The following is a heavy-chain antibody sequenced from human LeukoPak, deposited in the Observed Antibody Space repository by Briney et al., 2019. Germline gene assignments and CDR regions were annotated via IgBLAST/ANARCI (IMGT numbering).Heavy chain of an antibody. CDR1: GFTFSTYA. J-gene: IGHJ4*02. CDR2: VSGTGGRT. CDR3: ARVRPYDYVWGSYRPFDY. Sequence: GGSLRLSCAASGFTFSTYAMSWVRQAPGKGLEWVSVVSGTGGRTYYADSVKGRFTISRDNSKNTLYLQINSLRAEDTAVYYCARVRPYDYVWGSYRPFDYWGQGTLVTVSS. V-gene: IGHV3-23*01. D-gene: IGHD3-16*02.